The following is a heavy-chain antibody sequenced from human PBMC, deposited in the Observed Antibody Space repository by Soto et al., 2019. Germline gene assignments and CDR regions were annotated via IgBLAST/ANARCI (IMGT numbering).Heavy chain of an antibody. D-gene: IGHD3-10*01. CDR2: IIPFHGVT. CDR1: GGTFSPYP. CDR3: TRDWEITVSTWSFGGF. V-gene: IGHV1-69*04. Sequence: QVQLVQSGAEVKKPGSSVKVSCKASGGTFSPYPINWVRQAPEQGLEWMGRIIPFHGVTNYAQKFQARVTITADKSTSTAYMELSGLRFEDTAMYYCTRDWEITVSTWSFGGFWGRGTLVTVSS. J-gene: IGHJ4*02.